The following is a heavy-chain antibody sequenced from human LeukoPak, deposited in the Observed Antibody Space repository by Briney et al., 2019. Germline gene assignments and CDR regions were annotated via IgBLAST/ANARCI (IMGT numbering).Heavy chain of an antibody. CDR1: GFTFSSYW. CDR2: IKEDGSEK. D-gene: IGHD3-3*01. J-gene: IGHJ4*02. V-gene: IGHV3-7*03. Sequence: PGGSLRLSCAASGFTFSSYWMTWVRQAQGNGLEWEANIKEDGSEKHYVDSVKGRFTISRENARKSLYLQMSSLRTEDTAVYYCTTDPLWGVWRQSNSFDYWGQGTLVAVSS. CDR3: TTDPLWGVWRQSNSFDY.